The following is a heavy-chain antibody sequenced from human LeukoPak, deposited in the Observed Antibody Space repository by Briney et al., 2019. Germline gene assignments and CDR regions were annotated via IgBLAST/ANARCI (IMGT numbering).Heavy chain of an antibody. J-gene: IGHJ5*02. Sequence: ASVKVSCKASGYTFTSYYMHWVRQAPGQGLEWMRIINPSGGSTSYAQKFQGRVTMTRDMSTSTVYMELSSLRSEDTAVYYCARATIGNNWFDPWGQGTLVTVSS. CDR2: INPSGGST. CDR1: GYTFTSYY. V-gene: IGHV1-46*01. CDR3: ARATIGNNWFDP.